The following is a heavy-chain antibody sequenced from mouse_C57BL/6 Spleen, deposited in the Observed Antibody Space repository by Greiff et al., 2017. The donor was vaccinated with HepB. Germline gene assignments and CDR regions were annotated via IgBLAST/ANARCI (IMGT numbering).Heavy chain of an antibody. Sequence: VQLQQPGAELVRPGSSVKLSCKASGYTFTSYWMDWVKQRPGQGLEWIGNIYPSDSETHYNQKFKDKATLTVDKSSSTAYMQLSSLTSEDSAVYYCARGDYDYDGTFAYWGQGTLVTVSA. CDR1: GYTFTSYW. V-gene: IGHV1-61*01. J-gene: IGHJ3*01. CDR3: ARGDYDYDGTFAY. CDR2: IYPSDSET. D-gene: IGHD2-4*01.